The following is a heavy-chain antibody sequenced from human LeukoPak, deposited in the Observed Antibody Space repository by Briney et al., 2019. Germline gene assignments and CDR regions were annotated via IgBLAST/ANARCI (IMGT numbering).Heavy chain of an antibody. CDR1: GASISSYY. Sequence: PSETLSLTCTVSGASISSYYWSWIRQPPGKGLEWIGYIHYSGNTYYNPSLKSRVTISADTSKNQFSLKLTSVTAADTAVYYCAREPYGRFDYWGQGTLVTVSS. CDR3: AREPYGRFDY. CDR2: IHYSGNT. D-gene: IGHD3-10*01. J-gene: IGHJ4*02. V-gene: IGHV4-59*12.